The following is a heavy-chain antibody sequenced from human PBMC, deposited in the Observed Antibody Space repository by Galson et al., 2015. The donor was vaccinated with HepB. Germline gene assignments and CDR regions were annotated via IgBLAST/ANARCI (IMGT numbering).Heavy chain of an antibody. CDR3: ASDKPMGFY. V-gene: IGHV3-48*02. D-gene: IGHD1-14*01. CDR1: GFTFSNYN. Sequence: SLRLSCAASGFTFSNYNMNWVRQAPGKGLEWVSYISNTGSTTYYADSVKGRFTISRDNAKTSLYLQMNSLRDEDTAVYYCASDKPMGFYWGQGTLVTVSS. CDR2: ISNTGSTT. J-gene: IGHJ4*02.